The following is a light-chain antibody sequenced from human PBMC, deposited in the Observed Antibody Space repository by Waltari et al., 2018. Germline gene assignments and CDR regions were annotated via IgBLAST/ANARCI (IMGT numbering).Light chain of an antibody. CDR2: DVN. Sequence: QSALTQSRSVSGSPGQSVTISCTGTSSDVGRYKYVAWFQQYPGKAPNLMIYDVNKRPSGVPDRFSGSKSGNTASLTISGLQAEDEADYFCCSYAGRYTFVFGTGTTVTVL. CDR3: CSYAGRYTFV. J-gene: IGLJ1*01. V-gene: IGLV2-11*01. CDR1: SSDVGRYKY.